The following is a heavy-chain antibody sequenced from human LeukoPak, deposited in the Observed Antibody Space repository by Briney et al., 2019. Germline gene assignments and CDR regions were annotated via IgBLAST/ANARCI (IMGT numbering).Heavy chain of an antibody. V-gene: IGHV4-59*01. CDR1: GGSLSSYY. CDR2: IYYSGST. Sequence: SETLSLTCTVSGGSLSSYYWSWIRQPPGKGLEWIGYIYYSGSTNYNPSLKSRVTISVDTSKNQFSLKLSSVTAADTAVYYCARDSRATMVRGILYYYYGMDVWGQGTTVTVSS. CDR3: ARDSRATMVRGILYYYYGMDV. J-gene: IGHJ6*02. D-gene: IGHD3-10*01.